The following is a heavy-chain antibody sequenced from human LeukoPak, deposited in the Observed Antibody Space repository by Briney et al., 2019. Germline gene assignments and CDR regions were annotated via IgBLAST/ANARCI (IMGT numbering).Heavy chain of an antibody. CDR3: ARLFGPTWDYYYMDV. D-gene: IGHD1-26*01. J-gene: IGHJ6*03. Sequence: GGSLRLSCAASGFTFSSYDMSWVRQAPGKGLAWVSYIRSSGGTIYYADSVKGRFSISRDNAKNSLYLQMNSLRAEDTAVYYCARLFGPTWDYYYMDVWGKGTTATVSS. CDR2: IRSSGGTI. CDR1: GFTFSSYD. V-gene: IGHV3-48*04.